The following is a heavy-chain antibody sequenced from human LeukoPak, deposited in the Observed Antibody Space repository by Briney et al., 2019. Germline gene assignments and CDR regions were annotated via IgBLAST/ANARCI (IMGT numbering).Heavy chain of an antibody. D-gene: IGHD1-20*01. CDR2: INTDGSST. CDR3: ARGGINGYLDY. CDR1: GFTFSSYW. J-gene: IGHJ4*02. Sequence: GGSLRLSCAASGFTFSSYWMHWVRQAPGKGLVWVSRINTDGSSTSYADSVKGRFTISRDNAKNTLYLQMNSLRAEDTAVYYCARGGINGYLDYWGQGTLVTVSS. V-gene: IGHV3-74*01.